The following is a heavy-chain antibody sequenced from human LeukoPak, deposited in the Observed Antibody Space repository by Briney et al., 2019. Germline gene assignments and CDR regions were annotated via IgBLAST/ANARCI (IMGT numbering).Heavy chain of an antibody. J-gene: IGHJ5*02. Sequence: SVKVSCKASGGTFSSYAISWVRQAPGQGLEWMGGIIPIFGTANYAQKFQGRVTITTDESTSTAYMELSSLRSEDTAVYYCAGVCRSTSCYRLDPWGQGTLVTVSS. CDR1: GGTFSSYA. CDR3: AGVCRSTSCYRLDP. D-gene: IGHD2-2*01. V-gene: IGHV1-69*05. CDR2: IIPIFGTA.